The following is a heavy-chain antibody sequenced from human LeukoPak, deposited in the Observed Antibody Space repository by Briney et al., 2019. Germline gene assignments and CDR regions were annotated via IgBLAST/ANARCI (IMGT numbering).Heavy chain of an antibody. Sequence: ASVKVSCKASGYTFTSYGISWVRQAPGQGLEWMGWISAYNGNTNYAQKLQGRVTMTTDTSTSTAYMELRSLRSDDTAIYYCANGKITGTTRAFFDYWGQGTLVTVSS. CDR2: ISAYNGNT. J-gene: IGHJ4*02. D-gene: IGHD1-20*01. CDR3: ANGKITGTTRAFFDY. CDR1: GYTFTSYG. V-gene: IGHV1-18*01.